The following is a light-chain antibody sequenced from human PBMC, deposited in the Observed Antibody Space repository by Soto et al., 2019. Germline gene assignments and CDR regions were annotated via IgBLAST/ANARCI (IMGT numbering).Light chain of an antibody. J-gene: IGKJ4*01. Sequence: EIVLTQSTATLSLSPGERAPLSCRASQSVSSYLAWYQQKPGQAPRLLIYDASNRATGIPARFSGSGSGTDFTLTISSLEPEDFAVYYCQQRSNWPRLTFGGGTKVEIK. V-gene: IGKV3-11*01. CDR1: QSVSSY. CDR3: QQRSNWPRLT. CDR2: DAS.